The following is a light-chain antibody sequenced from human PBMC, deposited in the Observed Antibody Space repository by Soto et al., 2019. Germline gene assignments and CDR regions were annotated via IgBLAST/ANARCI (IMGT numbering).Light chain of an antibody. J-gene: IGLJ2*01. V-gene: IGLV1-40*01. CDR3: QSYDSSLSGVV. CDR2: GNS. Sequence: QSVLTQPPSVSGAPGQRVTISCTGSSSNIGAGYDVHWYQQFPGTAPKLLIYGNSNRPSGVPDRFSGSKSGTSASLAITGLQAEDEADYYCQSYDSSLSGVVFGGGPRSPS. CDR1: SSNIGAGYD.